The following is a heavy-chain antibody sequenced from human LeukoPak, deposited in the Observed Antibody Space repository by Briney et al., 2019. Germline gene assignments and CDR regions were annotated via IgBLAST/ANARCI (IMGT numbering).Heavy chain of an antibody. CDR1: GFTFSSYG. D-gene: IGHD4-17*01. Sequence: GRSLRLSCAASGFTFSSYGMRWVRQAPGKGLEWVAVISYDGSNKYYADSVKGRFTISRDNSKNTLYLQMNSLRAEDTAVYYCAKVSRYGDDGEYFQHWGQGTLVTVSS. CDR2: ISYDGSNK. CDR3: AKVSRYGDDGEYFQH. J-gene: IGHJ1*01. V-gene: IGHV3-30*18.